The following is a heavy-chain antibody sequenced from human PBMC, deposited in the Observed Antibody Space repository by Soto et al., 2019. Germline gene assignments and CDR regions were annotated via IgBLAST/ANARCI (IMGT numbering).Heavy chain of an antibody. J-gene: IGHJ6*02. V-gene: IGHV4-59*12. CDR1: GGSISSYY. CDR2: INYSGST. Sequence: SETLSLTCTVSGGSISSYYWSWIRQPPGKGLEWIGDINYSGSTNYNPSLKSRVTISVDTSKNQFSLKLSSVTAADTAVYYCARVGFNWNDDYYGMDVWGQGTTVTVSS. CDR3: ARVGFNWNDDYYGMDV. D-gene: IGHD1-20*01.